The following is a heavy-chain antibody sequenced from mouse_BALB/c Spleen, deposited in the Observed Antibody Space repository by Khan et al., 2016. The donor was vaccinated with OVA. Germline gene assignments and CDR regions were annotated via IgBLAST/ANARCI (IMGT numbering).Heavy chain of an antibody. CDR2: IDPANGNT. V-gene: IGHV14-3*02. Sequence: VQLKQSGAELVKPGASVKLSCTASGFNIKDTHMHWVKQRPEQGLEWIGRIDPANGNTKYDQKFQGKATITADKSSNTAYLQLSSLTSEDTAVDYGARINAWGKGTTLTVFS. J-gene: IGHJ2*01. CDR1: GFNIKDTH. CDR3: ARINA.